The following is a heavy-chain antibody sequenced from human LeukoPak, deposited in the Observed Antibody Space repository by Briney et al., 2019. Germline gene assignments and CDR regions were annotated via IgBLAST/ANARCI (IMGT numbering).Heavy chain of an antibody. J-gene: IGHJ4*02. Sequence: GGSLRLSCAASGFTFSTHAMTWVRQAPGKGLEWVSSISSSSSYIYYADSVKGRFTISRDNAKNSLYLQMNSLRAEDTAVYYCARVRYYYGSGSYYPLDYWGQGTLVTVSS. V-gene: IGHV3-21*01. D-gene: IGHD3-10*01. CDR2: ISSSSSYI. CDR1: GFTFSTHA. CDR3: ARVRYYYGSGSYYPLDY.